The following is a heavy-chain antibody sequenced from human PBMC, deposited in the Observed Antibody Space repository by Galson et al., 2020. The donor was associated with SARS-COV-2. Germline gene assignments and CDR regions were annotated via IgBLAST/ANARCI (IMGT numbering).Heavy chain of an antibody. J-gene: IGHJ4*02. CDR3: ARSPGLGYFDWSLDY. V-gene: IGHV4-59*01. CDR2: IYYSGST. D-gene: IGHD3-9*01. CDR1: GGSISSYY. Sequence: SETLSLTCTVSGGSISSYYWSWIRQPPGKGLEWIGYIYYSGSTNYNPSLKSRVTISVDTSKNQFSLKLSSVTAADTAVYYCARSPGLGYFDWSLDYWGQGTLVTVSS.